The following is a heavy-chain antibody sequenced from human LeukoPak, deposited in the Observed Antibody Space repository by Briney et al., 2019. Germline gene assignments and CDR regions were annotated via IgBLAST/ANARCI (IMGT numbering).Heavy chain of an antibody. V-gene: IGHV4-61*05. CDR3: ARWLGSFDY. Sequence: SETLSLTCTVSGGSIINNSYYWGWIRQPPGKGLEWIGYIYYSGSTNYNPSLKSRVTISVDTSKNQFSLKLSSVTAADTAVYYCARWLGSFDYWGQGILVTVSS. CDR1: GGSIINNSYY. J-gene: IGHJ4*02. D-gene: IGHD3-10*01. CDR2: IYYSGST.